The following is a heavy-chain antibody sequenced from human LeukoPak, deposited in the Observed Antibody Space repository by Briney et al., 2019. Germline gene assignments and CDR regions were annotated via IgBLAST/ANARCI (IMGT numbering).Heavy chain of an antibody. V-gene: IGHV4-4*07. J-gene: IGHJ4*02. Sequence: SETLSLTCTFSGVSISDDYWNRVQQPAGKGLEWIGRIYTSGSTDHNPSLEGRISMSVDTSRNNFSLKLSSVTAADTPVYYCARAIYDSSGYYYFDYWGQGTLVTVSS. CDR2: IYTSGST. D-gene: IGHD3-22*01. CDR3: ARAIYDSSGYYYFDY. CDR1: GVSISDDY.